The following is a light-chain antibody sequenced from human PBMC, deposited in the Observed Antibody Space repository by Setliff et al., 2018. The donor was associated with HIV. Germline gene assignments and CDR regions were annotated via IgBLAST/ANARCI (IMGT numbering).Light chain of an antibody. Sequence: QSVLTQPASVSGSPGHAITISCTGTGSDVGGYSYVSWYQQHPGKAPKLIIYEVXXRPSGGSNRFSGSKSGNTASLTISGLQAEDEADYYCISYATNNTRPFGXXTKV. J-gene: IGLJ1*01. CDR2: EVX. CDR1: GSDVGGYSY. V-gene: IGLV2-14*01. CDR3: ISYATNNTRP.